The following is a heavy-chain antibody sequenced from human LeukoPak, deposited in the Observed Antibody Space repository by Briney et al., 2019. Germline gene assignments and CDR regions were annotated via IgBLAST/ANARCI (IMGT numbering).Heavy chain of an antibody. CDR2: MYYTGST. CDR3: ARHLYPRDYFDY. V-gene: IGHV4-30-4*08. D-gene: IGHD2-2*01. CDR1: GGSISSGDYY. Sequence: SQTLSLTCTVSGGSISSGDYYWSWIRQPPGKGLEWIGYMYYTGSTYYNPSLKSRVTISVDTSKNQFSLKLSSVAAADTALYYCARHLYPRDYFDYWGQGTLVTVSS. J-gene: IGHJ4*02.